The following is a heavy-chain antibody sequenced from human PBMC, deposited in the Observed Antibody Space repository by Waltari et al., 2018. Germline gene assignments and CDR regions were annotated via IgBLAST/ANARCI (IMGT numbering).Heavy chain of an antibody. CDR1: GGPISSYY. J-gene: IGHJ4*02. D-gene: IGHD1-26*01. CDR2: IYYSGST. V-gene: IGHV4-59*01. CDR3: ARSPYSGSYTRGFHYFDY. Sequence: QVQLQESGPGLVKPSETLSLTCTVSGGPISSYYWSWIRQPPCKGLEWIGYIYYSGSTNYNPSLKSRVTISVDTSKNQFSLKLSSVTAADTAVYYCARSPYSGSYTRGFHYFDYWGQGTLVTVSS.